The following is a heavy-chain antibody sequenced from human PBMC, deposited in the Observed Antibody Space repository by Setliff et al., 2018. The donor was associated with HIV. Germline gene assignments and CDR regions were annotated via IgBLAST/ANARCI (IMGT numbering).Heavy chain of an antibody. D-gene: IGHD3-10*01. J-gene: IGHJ4*02. CDR3: ATSPAGEILGSRPFYFDY. V-gene: IGHV4-31*03. Sequence: TLSLTCTVSGGSISSGEYYWNWIRQHPGKGLGWIGYISYSGSTYYNPSLKSRPAISVDTSKNQFSLKLSSVTAADTAVYYCATSPAGEILGSRPFYFDYWGQGTLVTVSS. CDR2: ISYSGST. CDR1: GGSISSGEYY.